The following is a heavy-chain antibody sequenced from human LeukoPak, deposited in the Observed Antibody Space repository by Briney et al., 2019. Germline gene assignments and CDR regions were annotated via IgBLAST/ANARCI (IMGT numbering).Heavy chain of an antibody. CDR3: ARLYCSSTSCHGFDY. J-gene: IGHJ4*02. CDR1: GYTFTNYY. Sequence: ASVRVSCKASGYTFTNYYVHWVRQAPGQGLEWMGIINPSGGSTMNAQKFQGRVTMTRDTSISTAYMELSRLRSDDTAVYYCARLYCSSTSCHGFDYWGQGTLVTVSS. D-gene: IGHD2-2*01. V-gene: IGHV1-46*01. CDR2: INPSGGST.